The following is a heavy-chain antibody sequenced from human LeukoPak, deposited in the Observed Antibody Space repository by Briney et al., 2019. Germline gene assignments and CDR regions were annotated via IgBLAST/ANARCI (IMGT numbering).Heavy chain of an antibody. V-gene: IGHV4-59*01. CDR2: IYYSGST. Sequence: SETLSLTCTVSGGSISSYYWSWIRQPPGKGLEWIGYIYYSGSTNYNPSLKSRVTISVDTSKNQFSLKLSSVTAADTAVYYCARQASSWKYYYYCYYMDVWGKGTTVTVSS. D-gene: IGHD6-13*01. J-gene: IGHJ6*03. CDR1: GGSISSYY. CDR3: ARQASSWKYYYYCYYMDV.